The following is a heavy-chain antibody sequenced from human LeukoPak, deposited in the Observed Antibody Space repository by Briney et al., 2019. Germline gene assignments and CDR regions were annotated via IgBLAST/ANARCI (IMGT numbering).Heavy chain of an antibody. CDR1: GGSFSGYY. CDR2: INHSGST. V-gene: IGHV4-34*01. D-gene: IGHD3-3*01. CDR3: ATDSRGGYYNY. J-gene: IGHJ4*02. Sequence: SETLSLTCAVYGGSFSGYYWSWIRQPPGKGLEWIGEINHSGSTNYNPSLKSRVTISVDTSKNQFSLKLSSVTAADTAVYYCATDSRGGYYNYWGQGTLVTVSS.